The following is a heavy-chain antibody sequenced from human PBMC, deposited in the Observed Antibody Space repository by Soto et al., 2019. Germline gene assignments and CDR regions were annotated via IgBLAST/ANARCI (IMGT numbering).Heavy chain of an antibody. V-gene: IGHV3-11*01. D-gene: IGHD6-13*01. Sequence: GGSLRLSCAASGFTFSDYYMSWMRQAPEKGLEWVSYVSGDGGAKSYADSVKGRFSISRDNAKNSLYLLMNSLRAEDTAVYYCARLGSIAAAGTPDYWGQGTLVTVSS. CDR1: GFTFSDYY. J-gene: IGHJ4*02. CDR3: ARLGSIAAAGTPDY. CDR2: VSGDGGAK.